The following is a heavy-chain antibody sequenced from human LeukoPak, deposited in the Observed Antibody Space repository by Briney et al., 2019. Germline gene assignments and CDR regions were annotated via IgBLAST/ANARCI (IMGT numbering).Heavy chain of an antibody. CDR2: IIPIFGTA. Sequence: SVKVSCKASGGTFSSYAISWVRQAPGQGLEWMGGIIPIFGTANYAQKFQGRVTITADESTSTAYMELSSLRSEDTAVYYCARGGPQYYYDSSGYYSLDYWGQGTLVTVSS. CDR1: GGTFSSYA. D-gene: IGHD3-22*01. V-gene: IGHV1-69*13. CDR3: ARGGPQYYYDSSGYYSLDY. J-gene: IGHJ4*02.